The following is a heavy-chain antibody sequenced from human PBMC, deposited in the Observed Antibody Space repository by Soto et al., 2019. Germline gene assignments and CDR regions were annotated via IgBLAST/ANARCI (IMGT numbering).Heavy chain of an antibody. D-gene: IGHD2-15*01. CDR1: GFTFSSYS. J-gene: IGHJ5*02. CDR2: ISSSSSYI. Sequence: EVQLVESGGGLVKPGGSLRLFCAASGFTFSSYSMNWVRQAPGKGLEWVSSISSSSSYIYYADSVKGRFTISRDNAKNSLYLQMNSLRAEDTAVYYCARDEILGYCSGGSCFEPRNWFDPWGQGTLVTVSS. V-gene: IGHV3-21*01. CDR3: ARDEILGYCSGGSCFEPRNWFDP.